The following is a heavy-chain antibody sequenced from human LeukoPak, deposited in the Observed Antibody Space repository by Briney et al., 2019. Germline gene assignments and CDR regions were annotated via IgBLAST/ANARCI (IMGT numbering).Heavy chain of an antibody. J-gene: IGHJ2*01. CDR2: IYSGEST. CDR3: ARVGDHYHWYFDL. Sequence: GGSLRLSCAASGFTVSTNYMSWVRQAPGKGLEWISTIYSGESTYYADSVEGRFIVSRDISKNTVYLQMNSLRVDDTAVYSCARVGDHYHWYFDLWGRGTLVTVSS. V-gene: IGHV3-53*01. D-gene: IGHD3-10*01. CDR1: GFTVSTNY.